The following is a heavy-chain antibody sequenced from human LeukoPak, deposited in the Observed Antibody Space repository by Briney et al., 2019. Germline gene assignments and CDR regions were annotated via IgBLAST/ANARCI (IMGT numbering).Heavy chain of an antibody. V-gene: IGHV3-23*01. D-gene: IGHD6-19*01. CDR2: ISGRGDTI. CDR3: AKDNGWSLNPFEY. J-gene: IGHJ4*02. Sequence: GGSLRLSCAASGFTFSTYAMSWVRQAPGKGLEWVSIISGRGDTIYYADSVKGRFTISRDNSKNTVYLQMNSLRVKDTAVYYCAKDNGWSLNPFEYWGQGTLVTVSS. CDR1: GFTFSTYA.